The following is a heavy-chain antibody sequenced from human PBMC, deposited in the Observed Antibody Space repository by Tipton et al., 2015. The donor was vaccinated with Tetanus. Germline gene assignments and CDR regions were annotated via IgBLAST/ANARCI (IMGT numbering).Heavy chain of an antibody. D-gene: IGHD1-1*01. V-gene: IGHV3-11*04. CDR2: ISSDDPTT. CDR1: GFTLKDYY. CDR3: SRRSLTNYGLDV. Sequence: SLRLSCAASGFTLKDYYMSWVRQAPGKGLEWLSYISSDDPTTSYADPVKGRFTISRDHAKNTVYLQMNSLRAEDTAVYFCSRRSLTNYGLDVWGQGTPVTVSS. J-gene: IGHJ6*02.